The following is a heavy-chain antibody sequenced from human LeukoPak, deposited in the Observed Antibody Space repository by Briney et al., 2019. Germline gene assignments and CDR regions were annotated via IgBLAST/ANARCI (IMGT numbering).Heavy chain of an antibody. J-gene: IGHJ3*02. V-gene: IGHV1-69*13. CDR1: GGTFSSYA. CDR2: IIPIFGTA. D-gene: IGHD6-13*01. Sequence: GASVKVSCKASGGTFSSYAISWVRQAPGQGLEWMGGIIPIFGTASYAQKFQGRVTITADESTSTAYMELSSLRSEDTAVYYCARALGIAFDIWGQGTMVTVSS. CDR3: ARALGIAFDI.